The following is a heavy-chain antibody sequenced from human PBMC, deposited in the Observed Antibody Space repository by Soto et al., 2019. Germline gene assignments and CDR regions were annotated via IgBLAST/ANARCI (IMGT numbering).Heavy chain of an antibody. Sequence: QVQLQESGPGLVKPSQTLSLTCTVSGGSISSGGYYWSWIRQHPGKGLEWIGYIYYSGSTYYNPSLKSRVTISVDTSKNQFSLKLSSVTAADPAVYYCARGVGSGWLNWFDTWGQGTLVTVSS. J-gene: IGHJ5*02. CDR2: IYYSGST. CDR3: ARGVGSGWLNWFDT. CDR1: GGSISSGGYY. V-gene: IGHV4-31*03. D-gene: IGHD6-19*01.